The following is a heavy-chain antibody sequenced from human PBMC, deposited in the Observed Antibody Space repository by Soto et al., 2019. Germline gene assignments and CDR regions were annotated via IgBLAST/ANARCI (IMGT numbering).Heavy chain of an antibody. J-gene: IGHJ6*02. CDR1: GYTYTDYF. D-gene: IGHD6-19*01. CDR3: ARGDPPGYSSGWYYYYGMDV. CDR2: ISAYNGNT. Sequence: ASVKVYCKASGYTYTDYFKHWVRQAPGQEQERMGCISAYNGNTNYAQKLQGRVTMTTDTSTSTAYMELRSLRSDDTAVYYCARGDPPGYSSGWYYYYGMDVWGQGTTVTVSS. V-gene: IGHV1-18*04.